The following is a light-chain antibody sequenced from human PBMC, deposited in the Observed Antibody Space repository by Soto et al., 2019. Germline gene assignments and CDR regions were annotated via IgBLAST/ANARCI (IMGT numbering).Light chain of an antibody. V-gene: IGKV3-11*01. Sequence: EIVLTQSPGTLSLSPGERATLSCRASQSVSSYLAWYQQKPGQAPRLLIYDASNRATGIPARFSGSGSGTDFTLTISSLEPEDFAVYYCQQRCNWPLTFGQGTKVDIK. CDR2: DAS. J-gene: IGKJ1*01. CDR1: QSVSSY. CDR3: QQRCNWPLT.